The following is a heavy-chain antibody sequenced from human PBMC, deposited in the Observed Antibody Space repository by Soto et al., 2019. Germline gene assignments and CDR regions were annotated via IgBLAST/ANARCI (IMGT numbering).Heavy chain of an antibody. CDR1: GFTFSNAW. J-gene: IGHJ6*02. CDR2: IKMKSEGATR. Sequence: EVKLVESGGGLVTPGGSLRLSCAASGFTFSNAWMNWVRQAPGKGLEWVGLIKMKSEGATRHYAAPVNGRFTISSDDSKSTLYRQISRLKTEDTAVYYCTTLRSHNYYHKFEVWGQGTTVTVSS. D-gene: IGHD1-26*01. V-gene: IGHV3-15*07. CDR3: TTLRSHNYYHKFEV.